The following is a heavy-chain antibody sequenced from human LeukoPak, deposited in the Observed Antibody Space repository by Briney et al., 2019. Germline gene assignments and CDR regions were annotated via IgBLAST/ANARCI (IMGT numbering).Heavy chain of an antibody. Sequence: ASVKVSCKASGYIFTSYGISWVRQAPGQGLDWMGWSSYNGNTNYAQNLQGRVTMTTDTSTSTAYMELRSLRSDDTAVYYCARDSLIPPARSLDYWGQGTLVTVSS. CDR2: SSYNGNT. V-gene: IGHV1-18*01. CDR1: GYIFTSYG. J-gene: IGHJ4*02. CDR3: ARDSLIPPARSLDY. D-gene: IGHD2-2*01.